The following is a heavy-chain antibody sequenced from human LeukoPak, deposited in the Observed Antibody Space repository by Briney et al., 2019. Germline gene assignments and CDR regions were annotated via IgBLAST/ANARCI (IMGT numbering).Heavy chain of an antibody. CDR3: ARDPGYSSGWYDIDY. D-gene: IGHD6-19*01. Sequence: PGGSLRHSCAASGFTFSSYWMSWVRQAPGKGLEWVATIKQDGSEKYYVKSVKGRFTISRDNAKNSLYLQMNSLRAEDRAVYYCARDPGYSSGWYDIDYWGQGTLVTVSS. CDR2: IKQDGSEK. V-gene: IGHV3-7*01. J-gene: IGHJ4*02. CDR1: GFTFSSYW.